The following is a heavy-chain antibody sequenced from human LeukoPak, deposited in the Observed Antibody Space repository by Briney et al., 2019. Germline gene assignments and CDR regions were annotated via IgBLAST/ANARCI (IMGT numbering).Heavy chain of an antibody. CDR2: IYYSGST. J-gene: IGHJ5*02. CDR1: GGSISNY. V-gene: IGHV4-59*01. D-gene: IGHD3-22*01. Sequence: KPSETLSLTCTVSGGSISNYWSWIRQPPGKGLEWIGYIYYSGSTNYNPSLKSRVTISVDTSKNQFSLKLSSVTAADTAVYYCARDRSGSNWFDPWGQGTLVTVSS. CDR3: ARDRSGSNWFDP.